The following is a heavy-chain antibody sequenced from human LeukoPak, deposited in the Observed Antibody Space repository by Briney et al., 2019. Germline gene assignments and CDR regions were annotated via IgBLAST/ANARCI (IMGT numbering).Heavy chain of an antibody. CDR1: GGSIRGYY. CDR3: ARGNRDYDYVWGSYRYWSFDY. V-gene: IGHV4-59*01. CDR2: IYSSGST. Sequence: SETLSLTCNVSGGSIRGYYWSWIRQPPGKGLEWIGYIYSSGSTNYNPSLKSRVTISVDTSKNQFSLKLSSVTAADTAVYYCARGNRDYDYVWGSYRYWSFDYWGQGTLVTVSS. D-gene: IGHD3-16*02. J-gene: IGHJ4*02.